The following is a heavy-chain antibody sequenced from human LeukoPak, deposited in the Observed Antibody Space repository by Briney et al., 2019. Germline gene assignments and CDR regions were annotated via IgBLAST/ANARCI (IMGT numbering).Heavy chain of an antibody. J-gene: IGHJ2*01. V-gene: IGHV1-8*01. CDR3: ARPSDYYDSSGYYWYFDL. CDR1: GYTFTSYD. D-gene: IGHD3-22*01. Sequence: ASVKVSCKASGYTFTSYDINWVRQATGQGLEWMGWMNPNSGDTGYVQKFQGRVTMTRDTSISTAYMELSRLRSDDTAVYYCARPSDYYDSSGYYWYFDLWGRGTLVTVSS. CDR2: MNPNSGDT.